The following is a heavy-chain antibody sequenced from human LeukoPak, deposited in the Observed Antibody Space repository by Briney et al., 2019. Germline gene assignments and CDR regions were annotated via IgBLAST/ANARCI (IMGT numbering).Heavy chain of an antibody. CDR1: GFTFSDYS. D-gene: IGHD2-15*01. J-gene: IGHJ6*03. CDR2: ISGSGDKT. V-gene: IGHV3-23*01. CDR3: AKDTSAWWYHRAYMNV. Sequence: GGSLRLSCAASGFTFSDYSMSWVRQAPGGGLEWVSAISGSGDKTFHADSVKGRFTTSRDNSKNTLSLQMSSLRVEASAVYFCAKDTSAWWYHRAYMNVWGTGTTVTVSS.